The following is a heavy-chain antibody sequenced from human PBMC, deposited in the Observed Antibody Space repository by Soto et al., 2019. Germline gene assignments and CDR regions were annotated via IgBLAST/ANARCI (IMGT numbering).Heavy chain of an antibody. CDR2: VDHTDNS. V-gene: IGHV4-39*01. D-gene: IGHD1-1*01. J-gene: IGHJ5*02. Sequence: SETLSLTCNVSGGSLSSSNYFWGWIRQSPGKGLEWIASVDHTDNSYYNPSLRSRVSVSVDTSQNQFSLRLSSVTATDTAVYFCAIGNPDWCGPWGQGTLVAVSS. CDR1: GGSLSSSNYF. CDR3: AIGNPDWCGP.